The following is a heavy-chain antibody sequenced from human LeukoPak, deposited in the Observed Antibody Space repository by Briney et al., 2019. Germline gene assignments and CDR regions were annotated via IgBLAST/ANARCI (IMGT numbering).Heavy chain of an antibody. J-gene: IGHJ4*02. V-gene: IGHV3-23*01. CDR1: GFTFSSYA. CDR3: AKREALIAAAGLRYY. CDR2: ISGSGGST. D-gene: IGHD6-13*01. Sequence: GGSLRLSCPASGFTFSSYAMSWVRQAPGKGLEWVSAISGSGGSTYYADSVKGRFTISRDNSKNTLYLQMNSLRAEDTAVYYCAKREALIAAAGLRYYWGQGTLVTVSS.